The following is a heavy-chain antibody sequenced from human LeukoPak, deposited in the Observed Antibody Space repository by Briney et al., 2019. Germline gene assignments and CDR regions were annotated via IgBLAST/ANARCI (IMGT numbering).Heavy chain of an antibody. Sequence: SETLSLTCTVSGGSIINYYWTWIRQPPGKGLEWIGSIYYGGSTDYNPSLKSRVIISVDTSKNQFSLKLSSVTAADTAVYYCARDRFDDSNGYYYHSYYYMNVWGKGTTVTVSS. V-gene: IGHV4-59*12. CDR1: GGSIINYY. D-gene: IGHD3-22*01. CDR2: IYYGGST. J-gene: IGHJ6*03. CDR3: ARDRFDDSNGYYYHSYYYMNV.